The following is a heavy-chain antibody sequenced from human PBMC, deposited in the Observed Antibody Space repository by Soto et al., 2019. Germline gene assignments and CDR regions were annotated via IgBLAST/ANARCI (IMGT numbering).Heavy chain of an antibody. CDR1: GDSVSSNSAA. D-gene: IGHD6-6*01. V-gene: IGHV6-1*01. CDR3: ARDLGVSFPSSSSEDYFDY. Sequence: SETLSLTCAISGDSVSSNSAAWNWIRQSPSRGLEWLGRTYYRSKWYNDYAVSVKSRITINPDTSKNQLSLQLNSVTPEDTAVYYCARDLGVSFPSSSSEDYFDYWGQGTLVTVSS. CDR2: TYYRSKWYN. J-gene: IGHJ4*02.